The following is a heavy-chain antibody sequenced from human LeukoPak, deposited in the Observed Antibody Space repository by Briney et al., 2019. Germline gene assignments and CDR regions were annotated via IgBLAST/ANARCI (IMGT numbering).Heavy chain of an antibody. Sequence: PSETLSLTCTVSGGSISSSSYYWGWIRQPPGKGLEWIGSIYYSGSTYYNPSLKSRVTISVDTSKNQFSLKLSSVTAADTAVYYCARTHHGITIFGVVSNWFDPWGQGTLVTVSS. CDR1: GGSISSSSYY. V-gene: IGHV4-39*01. CDR3: ARTHHGITIFGVVSNWFDP. CDR2: IYYSGST. D-gene: IGHD3-3*01. J-gene: IGHJ5*02.